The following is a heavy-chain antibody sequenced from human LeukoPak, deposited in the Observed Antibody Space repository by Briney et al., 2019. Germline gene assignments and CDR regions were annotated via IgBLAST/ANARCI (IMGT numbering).Heavy chain of an antibody. D-gene: IGHD4/OR15-4a*01. V-gene: IGHV3-53*01. CDR3: ARRAGAYSHPYDY. J-gene: IGHJ4*02. Sequence: GGSLRLSCAASGFTFNTYELNWVRQAPGKGLEWVSFIYSDNTHYSDSVKGRFTISRDNSKNTLYLQMNSLRAEDTAVYYCARRAGAYSHPYDYWGQGTLVTASS. CDR1: GFTFNTYE. CDR2: IYSDNT.